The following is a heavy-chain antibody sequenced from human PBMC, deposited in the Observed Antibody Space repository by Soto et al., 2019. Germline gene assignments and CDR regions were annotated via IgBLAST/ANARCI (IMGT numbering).Heavy chain of an antibody. CDR1: GFTFSSYG. CDR2: IWYDGSNK. J-gene: IGHJ1*01. V-gene: IGHV3-33*01. Sequence: QVQLVESGGGVVQPGRSLRLSCAASGFTFSSYGMHWVRQAPGKGLEWVAVIWYDGSNKDYADSVKGRFTISRDNSKNTLFLQMNNLRVDDTAVYYCASSINWGQGTLVTVSS. CDR3: ASSIN.